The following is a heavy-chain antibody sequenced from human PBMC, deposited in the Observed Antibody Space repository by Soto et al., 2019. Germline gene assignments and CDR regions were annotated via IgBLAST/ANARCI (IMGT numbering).Heavy chain of an antibody. D-gene: IGHD1-20*01. V-gene: IGHV4-4*07. CDR1: GVSITSYY. CDR2: IYSSGST. Sequence: QVQLQESGPGLVKPSETLSLTCTVSGVSITSYYWSWIRQPAGKGLEWIRRIYSSGSTNYNPSLKSRVTMSIDTSKNQFSLKLSSVTAADTAVYYCACLYNWNGWSDYWGQGTLVTVSS. CDR3: ACLYNWNGWSDY. J-gene: IGHJ4*02.